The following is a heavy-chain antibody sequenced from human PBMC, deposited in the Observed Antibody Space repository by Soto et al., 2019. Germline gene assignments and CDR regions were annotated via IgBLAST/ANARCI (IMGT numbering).Heavy chain of an antibody. D-gene: IGHD3-10*01. CDR1: GGSISSSSYY. J-gene: IGHJ4*02. V-gene: IGHV4-39*01. CDR2: IDYSGST. CDR3: ARRTMIRGGYFDY. Sequence: QLQLQESGPGLVKPSETLSLTCTVSGGSISSSSYYWGWIRKPPGKGLEWIGSIDYSGSTYYNPSLESRVTISVDTSKNQFSLILSSVTAADTAVYYCARRTMIRGGYFDYWGQGTLVTVSS.